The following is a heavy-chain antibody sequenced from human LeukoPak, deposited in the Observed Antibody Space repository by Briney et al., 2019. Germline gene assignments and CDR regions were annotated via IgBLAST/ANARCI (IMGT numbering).Heavy chain of an antibody. J-gene: IGHJ6*04. CDR1: GLTFDDYW. D-gene: IGHD3-22*01. Sequence: KSGGSLRLSCGASGLTFDDYWVSWVRQAPGKGLEWVGRIKSKTDGGTTDYAAPVKGRFTISRDDSKNTLYLQMNSLKTEDTAVYYCTTELYYYDSSGYTRSLDVWGKGTTVTISS. V-gene: IGHV3-15*01. CDR2: IKSKTDGGTT. CDR3: TTELYYYDSSGYTRSLDV.